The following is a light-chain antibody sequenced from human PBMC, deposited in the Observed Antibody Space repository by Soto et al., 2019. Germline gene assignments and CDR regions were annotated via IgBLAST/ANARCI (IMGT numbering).Light chain of an antibody. CDR3: QQSYSPPWT. CDR2: AAS. J-gene: IGKJ1*01. CDR1: QSISSY. V-gene: IGKV1-39*01. Sequence: DLQMTQSPSSLTASVGDRVTITCRASQSISSYLNWYQQKPGKAPKLLIYAASSLPSGVPSRFIGGGSGKAFTLTLSSLQTEDFATYYCQQSYSPPWTFGQGTKLEIK.